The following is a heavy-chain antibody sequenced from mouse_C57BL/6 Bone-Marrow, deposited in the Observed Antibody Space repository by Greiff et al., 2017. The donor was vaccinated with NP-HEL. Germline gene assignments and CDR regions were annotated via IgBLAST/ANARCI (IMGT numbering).Heavy chain of an antibody. CDR2: IDPANGNT. J-gene: IGHJ2*01. Sequence: VQLQQPVAELVRPGASVKLSCTASGFNIKNTYMHWVKQRPEQGLEWIGRIDPANGNTKYAPKFQGKATITADTSSNTAYLQLSSLTSEDTAIYYCARPNYYGSSLYYFDYWGQGTTLTVSS. V-gene: IGHV14-3*01. D-gene: IGHD1-1*01. CDR3: ARPNYYGSSLYYFDY. CDR1: GFNIKNTY.